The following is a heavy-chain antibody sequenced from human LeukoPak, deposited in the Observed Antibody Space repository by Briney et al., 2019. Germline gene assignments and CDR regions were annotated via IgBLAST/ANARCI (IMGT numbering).Heavy chain of an antibody. V-gene: IGHV1-69*05. CDR2: IIPIFGTA. Sequence: GASVKVSCKASGGTFSSYAISWVRQAPGQGLEWMGGIIPIFGTANHAQKFQGRVTITTDESTSTAYMELSSLRSEDTAVYYCARGSVTIFGVVTDNWFDPWGQGTLVTVSS. CDR3: ARGSVTIFGVVTDNWFDP. CDR1: GGTFSSYA. J-gene: IGHJ5*02. D-gene: IGHD3-3*01.